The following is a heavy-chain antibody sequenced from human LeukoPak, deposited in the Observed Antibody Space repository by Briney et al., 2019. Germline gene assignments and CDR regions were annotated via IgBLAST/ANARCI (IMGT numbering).Heavy chain of an antibody. V-gene: IGHV4-59*08. Sequence: SETLSLTCTVSGGSMRSYYWSWSRQPPGKGLEWIGYIYYSGSTIYNPSLKSRVTISLDTSKNQFSLKMNSVTAADTAVYYCARPNTYDVGNNAFDIWGQGTMVTASS. CDR3: ARPNTYDVGNNAFDI. J-gene: IGHJ3*02. D-gene: IGHD2/OR15-2a*01. CDR1: GGSMRSYY. CDR2: IYYSGST.